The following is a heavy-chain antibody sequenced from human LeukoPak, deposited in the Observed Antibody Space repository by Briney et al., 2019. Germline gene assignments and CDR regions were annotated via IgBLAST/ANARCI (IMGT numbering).Heavy chain of an antibody. J-gene: IGHJ4*02. Sequence: GGSLRLSCAASGFTFSTYALSWVRQAPGKGLEWVSVISGSGGSIYYADSVKGRFTISRDNSKNTLYLQMNSLRAEDTALYYCARESSRAYYFDYWGQGTLVTVSS. CDR3: ARESSRAYYFDY. V-gene: IGHV3-23*01. D-gene: IGHD6-13*01. CDR2: ISGSGGSI. CDR1: GFTFSTYA.